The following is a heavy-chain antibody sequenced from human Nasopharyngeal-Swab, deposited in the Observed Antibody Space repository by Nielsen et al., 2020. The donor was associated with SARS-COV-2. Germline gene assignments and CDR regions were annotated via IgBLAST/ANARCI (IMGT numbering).Heavy chain of an antibody. V-gene: IGHV4-34*01. CDR2: IKHSGST. Sequence: RQAPGKGLEWIGEIKHSGSTNYNPSLKSRVTISVDTSKNKFSLKLSSVTAADTAVYYCARIEDCSSTSCYDYFDYWGQGTLVTVSS. D-gene: IGHD2-2*01. J-gene: IGHJ4*02. CDR3: ARIEDCSSTSCYDYFDY.